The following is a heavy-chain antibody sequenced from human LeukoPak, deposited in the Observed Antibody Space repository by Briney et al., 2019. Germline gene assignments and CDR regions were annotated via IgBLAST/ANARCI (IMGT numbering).Heavy chain of an antibody. D-gene: IGHD3-3*01. CDR1: GYTFTSYG. V-gene: IGHV1-46*01. Sequence: ASVKVSCKASGYTFTSYGISWVRQAPGQGLEWMGIINPSGGSTSYAQKFQGRVTMTRDTSTSTVYMELSSLRSEDTAVYYCARDRRGWSGRDYWGQGTLVTVSS. CDR3: ARDRRGWSGRDY. CDR2: INPSGGST. J-gene: IGHJ4*02.